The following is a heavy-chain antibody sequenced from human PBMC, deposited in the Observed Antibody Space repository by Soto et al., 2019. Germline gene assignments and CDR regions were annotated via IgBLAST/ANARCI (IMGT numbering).Heavy chain of an antibody. CDR1: GGTFSSYA. D-gene: IGHD1-26*01. CDR2: IIPIFGTA. CDR3: AREVIGDSGSYNDY. J-gene: IGHJ4*02. Sequence: QVQLVQSGAEVKKPGSSVKVSCKASGGTFSSYAISWVRQAPGQGLEWMGGIIPIFGTATYEQKFQGRVTIAADESTSTADMELSSLRSEDTAVYYCAREVIGDSGSYNDYWGQGTLVTVSS. V-gene: IGHV1-69*01.